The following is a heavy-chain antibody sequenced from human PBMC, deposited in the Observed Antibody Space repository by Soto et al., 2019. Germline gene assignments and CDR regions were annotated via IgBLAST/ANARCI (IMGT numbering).Heavy chain of an antibody. V-gene: IGHV1-2*04. D-gene: IGHD2-21*02. CDR1: EYTFTDYY. J-gene: IGHJ6*01. Sequence: QVQLVQSGAEVKKPGASVKVSCKASEYTFTDYYIHWVRQAPGQGLEWMGWINPNSGGTNYAQKFQGWVTITRDTTISYAYMELSRLICDATSVDDWARSLRGEAMIDCSYDYAGMHVW. CDR3: ARSLRGEAMIDCSYDYAGMHV. CDR2: INPNSGGT.